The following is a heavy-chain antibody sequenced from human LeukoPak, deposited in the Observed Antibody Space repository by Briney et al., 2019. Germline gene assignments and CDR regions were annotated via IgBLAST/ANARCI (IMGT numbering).Heavy chain of an antibody. J-gene: IGHJ4*02. CDR3: GTVGPNKPGELQWLRLHVLDY. CDR2: FDPEDGET. CDR1: GYTLTELS. V-gene: IGHV1-24*01. Sequence: ASVKVSCKVSGYTLTELSMHWVRQAPGKGLEWMGGFDPEDGETIYAQKFQGRVTMTEDTSTDTGYMELTSLRYEDTAVYYCGTVGPNKPGELQWLRLHVLDYRGQGTLVTVSS. D-gene: IGHD5-12*01.